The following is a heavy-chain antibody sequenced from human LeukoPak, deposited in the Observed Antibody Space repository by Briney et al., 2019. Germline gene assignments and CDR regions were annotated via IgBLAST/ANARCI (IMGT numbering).Heavy chain of an antibody. CDR2: ISYIGST. D-gene: IGHD4-17*01. Sequence: PSETLSLTCAVSTDSFSSHYWTWIRQPPGKGLECIGYISYIGSTNYNPSLKSRVTISIDTSKNQFSLKLSSVTAADTAVYYCARDVVTVTKGFDIWGQGTMVSVSS. CDR3: ARDVVTVTKGFDI. V-gene: IGHV4-59*11. J-gene: IGHJ3*02. CDR1: TDSFSSHY.